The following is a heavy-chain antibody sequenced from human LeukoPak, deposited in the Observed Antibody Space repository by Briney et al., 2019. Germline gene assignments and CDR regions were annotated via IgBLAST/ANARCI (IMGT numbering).Heavy chain of an antibody. CDR1: GGSISSYY. V-gene: IGHV4-59*08. CDR2: IYYSGST. D-gene: IGHD6-19*01. J-gene: IGHJ4*02. Sequence: SETLSLTCTVSGGSISSYYWSWIRQPPGKGLEWIGYIYYSGSTNYNPSLKSRVTISVDTSNNQFSLKLSSVTAADTAVYYCARFEQYSSGWYYFDYWGQGTLVTVSS. CDR3: ARFEQYSSGWYYFDY.